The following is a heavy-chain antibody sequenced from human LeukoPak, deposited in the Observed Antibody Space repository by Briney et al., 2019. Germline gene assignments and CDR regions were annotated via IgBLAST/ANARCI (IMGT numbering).Heavy chain of an antibody. CDR1: GGSISRYY. J-gene: IGHJ4*02. V-gene: IGHV4-59*01. CDR2: IYYSGST. CDR3: ARSLGVGGTYYFDY. D-gene: IGHD1/OR15-1a*01. Sequence: PSETLSLTCTVSGGSISRYYWSWIRQPPGKGLEWIGYIYYSGSTHYNPSLKSRVTISVDTSKNQFSLKLSSVTAADTAVYYCARSLGVGGTYYFDYWGQGTLVTVSS.